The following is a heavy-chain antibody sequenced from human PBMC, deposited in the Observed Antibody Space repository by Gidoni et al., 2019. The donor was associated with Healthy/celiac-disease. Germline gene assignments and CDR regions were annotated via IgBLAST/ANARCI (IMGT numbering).Heavy chain of an antibody. CDR3: AKAPGASGYYYRNWYFDL. CDR1: GFTFSSYA. Sequence: EVQLLESGGGLVQPGGSLRLSCAASGFTFSSYAMSWVRQAPGQGLEWVSAISGSCGSTYFADSVKGRFTISRDNSKNTLYLQMNSLRAEDTAVYYCAKAPGASGYYYRNWYFDLWGRGTLVTVSS. V-gene: IGHV3-23*01. D-gene: IGHD3-22*01. J-gene: IGHJ2*01. CDR2: ISGSCGST.